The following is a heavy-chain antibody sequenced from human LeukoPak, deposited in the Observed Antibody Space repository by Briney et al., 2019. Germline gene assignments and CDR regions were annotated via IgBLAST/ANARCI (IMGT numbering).Heavy chain of an antibody. V-gene: IGHV3-23*01. CDR1: VFTFNNYA. CDR3: AKAPLGRCTGVICYYFDY. J-gene: IGHJ4*02. CDR2: ISGSDAGT. D-gene: IGHD2-15*01. Sequence: HPGGSLRLSCAASVFTFNNYAMRGVPGAPREGRGWGSAISGSDAGTYYADSVKGRFTISRDNSKNTLYLPMNSLRAEDAAVYYCAKAPLGRCTGVICYYFDYWGQGTLVTVSS.